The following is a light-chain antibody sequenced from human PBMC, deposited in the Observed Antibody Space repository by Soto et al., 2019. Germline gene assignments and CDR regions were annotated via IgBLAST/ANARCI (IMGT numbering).Light chain of an antibody. CDR1: QSVSSSY. Sequence: EIVLTQSPGTLSLSPGERATLSCRASQSVSSSYLAWYQQKPGQAPRLLIYGASSRATGIPDRFSGSGSGTDFPLTISRLEPEDFAVYYCQQSGSSPFGQGTRLEIK. J-gene: IGKJ5*01. V-gene: IGKV3-20*01. CDR3: QQSGSSP. CDR2: GAS.